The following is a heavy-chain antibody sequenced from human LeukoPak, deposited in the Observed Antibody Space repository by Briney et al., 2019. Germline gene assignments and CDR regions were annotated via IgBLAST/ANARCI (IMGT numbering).Heavy chain of an antibody. CDR1: RGSISSSSYY. V-gene: IGHV4-39*01. J-gene: IGHJ4*02. CDR2: FYYIGGT. Sequence: SETLSLTYTVSRGSISSSSYYWGWIRQPPGQRLEWIGSFYYIGGTYYNPSLEGRVTISADSSKNQFSLKLTSVTAADTALYYCARILTTFDSWGQGTLVTVSS. CDR3: ARILTTFDS. D-gene: IGHD4-11*01.